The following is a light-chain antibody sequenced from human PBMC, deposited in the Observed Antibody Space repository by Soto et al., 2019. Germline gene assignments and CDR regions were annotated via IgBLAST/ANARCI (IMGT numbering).Light chain of an antibody. Sequence: EVLLTNSPGTLSLSPGERATLSCRASQSVSSSYLAWYQQKPGKAPRLLIYGASSRDTGIPERFRGSGSGTDFTLTISRLEPEDFAVYYCQQYGSSPITFGQGTRLEI. CDR1: QSVSSSY. V-gene: IGKV3-20*01. CDR3: QQYGSSPIT. CDR2: GAS. J-gene: IGKJ5*01.